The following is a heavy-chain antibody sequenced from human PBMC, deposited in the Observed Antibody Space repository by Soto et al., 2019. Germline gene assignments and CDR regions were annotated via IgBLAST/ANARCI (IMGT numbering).Heavy chain of an antibody. Sequence: DVQLVESGGGLVRPGGSLKLSCAASGFTFSGSAMHWVRQAPGKGLEWVARIRSKANSYATAFAASVKGRFAISRDDSKNTAYLQMSSLKAEDTAVYYCTGGENDYNYYYYYPMDVWGQGTTVTVSS. CDR3: TGGENDYNYYYYYPMDV. D-gene: IGHD4-4*01. V-gene: IGHV3-73*02. CDR1: GFTFSGSA. CDR2: IRSKANSYAT. J-gene: IGHJ6*02.